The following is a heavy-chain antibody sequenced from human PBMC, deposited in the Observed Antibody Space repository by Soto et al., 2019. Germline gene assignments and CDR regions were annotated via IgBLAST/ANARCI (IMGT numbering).Heavy chain of an antibody. Sequence: QVQLVESGGGVVQPGRSLRLSCAASGFTFSSYGMHWVRQAPGKGLEWVAVIWYDGSNKYYADSVKGRFTISRDNSKNTLYLQMNSLRAEDTAVYYCARPMYSSGWYIAGSGYYYGMDVWGQGTTVTVSS. CDR3: ARPMYSSGWYIAGSGYYYGMDV. V-gene: IGHV3-33*01. D-gene: IGHD6-19*01. J-gene: IGHJ6*02. CDR2: IWYDGSNK. CDR1: GFTFSSYG.